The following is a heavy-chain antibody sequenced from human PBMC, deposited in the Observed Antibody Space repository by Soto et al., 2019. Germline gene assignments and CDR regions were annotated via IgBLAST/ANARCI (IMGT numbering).Heavy chain of an antibody. V-gene: IGHV1-3*05. CDR3: ASSGSYWGIDY. D-gene: IGHD1-26*01. CDR1: GYTFTSYA. Sequence: QVQLVQSGAEEKKPWTSVKVSCKTSGYTFTSYAMHWVRQAPGQRLEWMGWINAGNGNTKYSQKFQGRVTITRDTSASTAYMELSSLRSEDTAVYYCASSGSYWGIDYWGQGTLVTVSS. CDR2: INAGNGNT. J-gene: IGHJ4*02.